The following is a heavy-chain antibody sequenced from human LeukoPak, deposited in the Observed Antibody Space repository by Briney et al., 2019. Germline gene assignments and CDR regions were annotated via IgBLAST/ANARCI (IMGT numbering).Heavy chain of an antibody. V-gene: IGHV4-38-2*02. D-gene: IGHD6-25*01. CDR2: IYHSGST. CDR1: GYSISSGFY. J-gene: IGHJ4*02. Sequence: SETLSLTCIVSGYSISSGFYWGCIRQPPGKGLEWIGSIYHSGSTYYNPSLKSRVTISVDTSKNQFSLKLSSVTAADTAVYYCARSGRAASPALDYWGQGTLVTVSS. CDR3: ARSGRAASPALDY.